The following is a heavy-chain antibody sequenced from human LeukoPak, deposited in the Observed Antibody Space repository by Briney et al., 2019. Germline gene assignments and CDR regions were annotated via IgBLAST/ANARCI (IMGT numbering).Heavy chain of an antibody. CDR2: INCDGSRT. Sequence: PGGSLRLSCAASGFTFSSSWMHWVRQAPEKGLVSVSRINCDGSRTSYADSVKGRVTISRDNAKNTLYLQMDSLRAEDTAVYYCARDGYYYDSSGYYHWYFDLWVRGTLFTVSS. CDR3: ARDGYYYDSSGYYHWYFDL. J-gene: IGHJ2*01. V-gene: IGHV3-74*01. D-gene: IGHD3-22*01. CDR1: GFTFSSSW.